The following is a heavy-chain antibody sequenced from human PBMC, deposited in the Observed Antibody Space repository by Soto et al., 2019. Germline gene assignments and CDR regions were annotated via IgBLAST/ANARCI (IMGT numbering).Heavy chain of an antibody. CDR2: ISGSGGST. V-gene: IGHV3-23*01. Sequence: PGGSLRLSCAASGFTFSSYAMSWVRQAPGKGLEWVSAISGSGGSTYYADSVKGRFTISRDNSKNTLYLKMNSLRDEDTAVYYCARDVGYYYDSSGYYRFDYWGQGTLVTVSS. D-gene: IGHD3-22*01. CDR3: ARDVGYYYDSSGYYRFDY. CDR1: GFTFSSYA. J-gene: IGHJ4*02.